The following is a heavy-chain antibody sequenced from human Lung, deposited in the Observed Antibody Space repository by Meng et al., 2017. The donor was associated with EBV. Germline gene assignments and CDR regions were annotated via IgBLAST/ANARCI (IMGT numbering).Heavy chain of an antibody. D-gene: IGHD1-14*01. J-gene: IGHJ4*02. Sequence: EVQLVESGGALVRPGGSLGLSCAASGFTFSSYWMHWVRQVPGKGLVWVARTNEDGAITNYADSVKGRFTISRDNAKNTLYLQMNSLRAEDTAVYYCSRDLAGSDDYWGQGTLVTVSS. CDR2: TNEDGAIT. CDR1: GFTFSSYW. CDR3: SRDLAGSDDY. V-gene: IGHV3-74*01.